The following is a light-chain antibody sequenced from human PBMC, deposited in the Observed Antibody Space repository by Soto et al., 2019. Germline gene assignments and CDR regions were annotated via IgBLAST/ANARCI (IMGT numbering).Light chain of an antibody. J-gene: IGKJ4*01. CDR2: GAS. Sequence: ETVMTQSPGTLSVSPGESATLSCGTSQSVSSNLAWYQQKPGQAPRLLIYGASTRATGIPARFSGSGSGTEFTLTISSLQSEDFAVYYCQQYNNWPLTFGGGTKVDIK. CDR3: QQYNNWPLT. CDR1: QSVSSN. V-gene: IGKV3-15*01.